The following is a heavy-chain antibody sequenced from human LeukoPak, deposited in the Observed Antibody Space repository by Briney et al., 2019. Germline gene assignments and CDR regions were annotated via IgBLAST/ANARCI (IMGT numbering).Heavy chain of an antibody. J-gene: IGHJ1*01. CDR2: ISSSGSTI. D-gene: IGHD6-19*01. CDR1: GFTFSSYE. V-gene: IGHV3-48*03. Sequence: QSGGSLRLSCAASGFTFSSYEMNWVRQAPGKGLEWVSYISSSGSTIYYADSVKGRFTISRDNAKNSLYLQMNSLRAEDTAVYYCARDDRGWYPEYFQHWGQGTLVTVSS. CDR3: ARDDRGWYPEYFQH.